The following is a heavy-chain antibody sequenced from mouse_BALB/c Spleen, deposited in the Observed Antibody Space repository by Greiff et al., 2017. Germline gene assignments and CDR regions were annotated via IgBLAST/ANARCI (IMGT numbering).Heavy chain of an antibody. J-gene: IGHJ4*01. Sequence: DVKLVESGGGLVKPGGSLKLSCAASGFTFSSYAMSWVRQTPEKRLEWVASISSGGSTYYPDSVKGRFTISRDNARNILYLQMSSLRSEDTAMYYCARGGDYRYDDAMDYWGQGTSVTVSS. CDR2: ISSGGST. CDR1: GFTFSSYA. V-gene: IGHV5-6-5*01. CDR3: ARGGDYRYDDAMDY. D-gene: IGHD2-14*01.